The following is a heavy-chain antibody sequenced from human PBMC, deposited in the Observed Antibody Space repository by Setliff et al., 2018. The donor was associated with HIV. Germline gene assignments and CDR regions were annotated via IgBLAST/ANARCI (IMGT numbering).Heavy chain of an antibody. V-gene: IGHV3-23*01. CDR2: ISGSGGST. CDR3: AKDPRAAVATICDY. Sequence: GGSLRLSCAASGFTFSSYAMSWVRQAPGKGLEWVSAISGSGGSTYYADSVKGRLTISRDNSKNTLYLQMNSLRAEDTAVYYCAKDPRAAVATICDYWGQGTLVTVSS. J-gene: IGHJ4*02. D-gene: IGHD5-12*01. CDR1: GFTFSSYA.